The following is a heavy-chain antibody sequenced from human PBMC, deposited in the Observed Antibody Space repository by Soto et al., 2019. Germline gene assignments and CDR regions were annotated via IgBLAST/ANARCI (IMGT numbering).Heavy chain of an antibody. Sequence: GGSLRLSCAASGFTFSSYGMHWVRQAPGKGLEWVAVISYDGSNKYYADSVKGRFTISRDNSKNTLYLQMNSLRAEDTAVYYCAEEQRMVYALYYYYYYMDVWGKGTTVTVSS. J-gene: IGHJ6*03. D-gene: IGHD2-8*01. CDR3: AEEQRMVYALYYYYYYMDV. V-gene: IGHV3-30*18. CDR2: ISYDGSNK. CDR1: GFTFSSYG.